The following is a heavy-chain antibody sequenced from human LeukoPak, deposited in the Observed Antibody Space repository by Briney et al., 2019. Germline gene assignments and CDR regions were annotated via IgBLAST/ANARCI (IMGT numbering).Heavy chain of an antibody. CDR1: GGSFSGYY. V-gene: IGHV4-34*01. CDR2: INHSGST. J-gene: IGHJ6*03. CDR3: AKDHSSGYYYMDV. D-gene: IGHD6-19*01. Sequence: SETLSLTCAVYGGSFSGYYWSWIRQPPGKGLEWIGEINHSGSTNYNPSLKSRVTISVDTSKNQFSLKLSSVTAADTAVYYCAKDHSSGYYYMDVWGKGTTVTISS.